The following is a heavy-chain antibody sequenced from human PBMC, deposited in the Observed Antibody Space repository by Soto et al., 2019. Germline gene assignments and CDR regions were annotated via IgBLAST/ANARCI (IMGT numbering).Heavy chain of an antibody. CDR2: ISYDGSNK. J-gene: IGHJ4*02. Sequence: QVQLVESGGGVVQPGRSLRLSCAASGFTFSSYAMHWVRQAPGKGLEWVAVISYDGSNKYYADSVKGRFTISRDNSKNTLYLQMNSLRAEDTAVYYCARVGTTVTTSFDYWGQGTLVTVSS. D-gene: IGHD4-17*01. CDR3: ARVGTTVTTSFDY. V-gene: IGHV3-30-3*01. CDR1: GFTFSSYA.